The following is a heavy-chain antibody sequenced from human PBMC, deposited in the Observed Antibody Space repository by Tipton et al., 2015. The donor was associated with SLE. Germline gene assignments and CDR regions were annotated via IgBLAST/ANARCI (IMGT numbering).Heavy chain of an antibody. D-gene: IGHD6-13*01. CDR3: AGDSRSTWYFI. Sequence: LRLSCTVSGNSISSYYWSWIRQSPEKGLEWIGYIYYTGSTNYNPSLKSRLTISVDTSKNQLSLKLTSMAAADTAVYYCAGDSRSTWYFIWGRGTLVTVSS. J-gene: IGHJ2*01. V-gene: IGHV4-59*01. CDR2: IYYTGST. CDR1: GNSISSYY.